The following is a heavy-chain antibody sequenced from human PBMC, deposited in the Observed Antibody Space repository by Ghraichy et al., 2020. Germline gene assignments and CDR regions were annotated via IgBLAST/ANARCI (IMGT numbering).Heavy chain of an antibody. J-gene: IGHJ6*02. CDR1: GFTFSNAW. Sequence: LSLTCAASGFTFSNAWMNWVRQAPGKGLEWVGRIKSKTDGGTTDYAAPVKGRFTISRDDSKNTLYLQMNSLKTEDTAVYYCTILNYDFWSGYLVARYYYYGMDVWGQGTTVTVSS. D-gene: IGHD3-3*01. CDR2: IKSKTDGGTT. V-gene: IGHV3-15*07. CDR3: TILNYDFWSGYLVARYYYYGMDV.